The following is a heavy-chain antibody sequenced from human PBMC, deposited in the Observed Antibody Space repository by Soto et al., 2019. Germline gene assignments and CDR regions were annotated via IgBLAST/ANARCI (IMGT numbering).Heavy chain of an antibody. J-gene: IGHJ6*02. CDR2: IKGSGGGK. CDR3: AKVPFYDILTGYYSHGMDV. D-gene: IGHD3-9*01. CDR1: GFTFSSYW. Sequence: GGSLRLSCATSGFTFSSYWMSWVRQAPGKGLEWVSTIKGSGGGKYYADSVKGRFTISRDNSKNTLYLQMNSLRAEDTAVYYCAKVPFYDILTGYYSHGMDVWGQGTTVTVSS. V-gene: IGHV3-23*01.